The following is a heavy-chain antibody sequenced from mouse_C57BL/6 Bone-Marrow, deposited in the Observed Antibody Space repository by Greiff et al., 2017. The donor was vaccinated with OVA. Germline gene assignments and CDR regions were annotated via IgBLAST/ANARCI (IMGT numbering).Heavy chain of an antibody. D-gene: IGHD2-2*01. V-gene: IGHV1-9*01. CDR1: GYTFTGYW. Sequence: QVQLQQSGAELMKPGASVKLSCKATGYTFTGYWIEWVKQRPGHGLEWIGEILPGSGSNNYHEKFKGKATFTADTSSNTAYMQLSSLTTEDSASYYCARGGYDGWYAMDYWGQGTSVTVSS. CDR3: ARGGYDGWYAMDY. J-gene: IGHJ4*01. CDR2: ILPGSGSN.